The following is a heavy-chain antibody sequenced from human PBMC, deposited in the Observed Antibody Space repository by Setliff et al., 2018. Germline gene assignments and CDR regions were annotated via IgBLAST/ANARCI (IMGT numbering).Heavy chain of an antibody. CDR3: ARGRAGHSGH. D-gene: IGHD6-19*01. Sequence: PSETLSLTCAIYGGSFSGYYWSWIRQPPGKGLEWIGEVNHVGNTNYNPSLKSRVMIPLDTSKNQFSLKLSSVTAADTAVYYCARGRAGHSGHWGQGTLVTVSS. J-gene: IGHJ4*02. CDR1: GGSFSGYY. CDR2: VNHVGNT. V-gene: IGHV4-34*01.